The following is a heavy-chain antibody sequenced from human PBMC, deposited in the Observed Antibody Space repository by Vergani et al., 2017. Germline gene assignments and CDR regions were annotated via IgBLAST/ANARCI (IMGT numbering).Heavy chain of an antibody. CDR1: GYTFTSYD. J-gene: IGHJ4*02. Sequence: QVQLVQSGAEVKKPGASVKVSCKASGYTFTSYDINWVRQATGQGLEWMGWMNPNSGNTNYAQKLQGRVTMTTDTSTSTAYMELRSLRSDDTAVYYCARNYGWERQYYFYYWGQGTLVTVSS. D-gene: IGHD1-1*01. V-gene: IGHV1-8*02. CDR2: MNPNSGNT. CDR3: ARNYGWERQYYFYY.